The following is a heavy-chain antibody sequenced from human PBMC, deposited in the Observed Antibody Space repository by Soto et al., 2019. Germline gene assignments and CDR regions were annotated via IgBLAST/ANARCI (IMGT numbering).Heavy chain of an antibody. CDR1: GFTFSSYT. D-gene: IGHD2-8*01. CDR3: AKDLRPDGVWDFDY. V-gene: IGHV3-23*01. J-gene: IGHJ4*02. CDR2: INSGGRT. Sequence: EVQLLESGGDLVQPGGSLRLSCAASGFTFSSYTMTWVRQAPGKGLEWVSGINSGGRTYYADSVKCRFTISRDDSKNTLYLQIFSLRAEDTAVYYCAKDLRPDGVWDFDYWGQGTLVTVSS.